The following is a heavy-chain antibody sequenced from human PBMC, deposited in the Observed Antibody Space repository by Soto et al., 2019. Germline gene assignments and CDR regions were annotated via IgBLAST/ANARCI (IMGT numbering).Heavy chain of an antibody. D-gene: IGHD5-12*01. CDR3: ARGRVATTSHWFDP. Sequence: QVRLVQSGAEVKKPGASVKVSCKASGYTFTSYAMHWVRQAPGQRLEWMGWINAGNGNTKYSQKFQGRVTITRDTSASTAYMELSSLRSEDTAVYYCARGRVATTSHWFDPWGQGTLVTVSS. CDR1: GYTFTSYA. J-gene: IGHJ5*02. CDR2: INAGNGNT. V-gene: IGHV1-3*01.